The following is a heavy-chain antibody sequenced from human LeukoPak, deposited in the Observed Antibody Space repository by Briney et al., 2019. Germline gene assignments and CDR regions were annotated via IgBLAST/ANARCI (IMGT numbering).Heavy chain of an antibody. Sequence: SETLSLTCSVSGGSIYTYHWSWIRQSPGKGLEWIGYIYHSGSTNYNPSLKSRVTISVDTSKNQFSLKLSSVTAADTAVYYCARVNRAVAAALDYWGQGTLVTVSS. CDR1: GGSIYTYH. V-gene: IGHV4-59*01. CDR2: IYHSGST. D-gene: IGHD6-13*01. CDR3: ARVNRAVAAALDY. J-gene: IGHJ4*02.